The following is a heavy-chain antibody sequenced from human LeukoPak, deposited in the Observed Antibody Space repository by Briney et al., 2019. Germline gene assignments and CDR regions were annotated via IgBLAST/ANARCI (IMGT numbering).Heavy chain of an antibody. CDR3: AKERRADGDYIPAFDI. CDR2: ISGSGVST. D-gene: IGHD4-17*01. V-gene: IGHV3-23*01. J-gene: IGHJ3*02. CDR1: GFTFSSYG. Sequence: PGGSLRLSCAASGFTFSSYGMSWVRQAPGKGLEWVSSISGSGVSTYYADSVKGRFTISRDNSKNTLYLQMNSLRAEDTAVYYCAKERRADGDYIPAFDIWGQGTMVTVSS.